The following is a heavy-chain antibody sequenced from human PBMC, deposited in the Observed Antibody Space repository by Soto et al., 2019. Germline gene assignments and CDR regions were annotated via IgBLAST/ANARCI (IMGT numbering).Heavy chain of an antibody. J-gene: IGHJ5*02. V-gene: IGHV1-69*01. CDR1: GGTFSTYG. CDR3: ARSYASGSPNWFDP. CDR2: IVPGLGTT. Sequence: QVQLVQSGAEVKKPGSSVRVSCKTAGGTFSTYGINWVRQAPGQGLELIGGIVPGLGTTNYAQKFRGRVRITADAPTRTAYLELRSLRYEGTAMYYCARSYASGSPNWFDPWGQGTQVTVSS. D-gene: IGHD3-10*01.